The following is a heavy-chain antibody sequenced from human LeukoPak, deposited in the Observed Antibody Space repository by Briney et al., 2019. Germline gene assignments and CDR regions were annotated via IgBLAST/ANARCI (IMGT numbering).Heavy chain of an antibody. CDR3: ARHRLEQQPLYYFDY. Sequence: ASVKVSCKASGYTFTNYAMNWVRQAPGQGPEWMGWINTNTGNPTYAQGFTGRFVFSLDTSVSTAYLQISSLKAEDTAVYYCARHRLEQQPLYYFDYWGQGTLVTVSS. J-gene: IGHJ4*02. CDR1: GYTFTNYA. CDR2: INTNTGNP. D-gene: IGHD6-13*01. V-gene: IGHV7-4-1*02.